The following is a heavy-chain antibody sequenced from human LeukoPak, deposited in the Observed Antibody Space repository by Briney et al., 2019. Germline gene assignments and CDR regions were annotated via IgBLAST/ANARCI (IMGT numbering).Heavy chain of an antibody. V-gene: IGHV3-48*01. CDR3: ARDPGYSYAMDS. CDR2: ISHGSTRI. J-gene: IGHJ4*02. CDR1: GFTFSSYS. Sequence: GGSLRLSCAASGFTFSSYSMNWVRQAPGKGLEWISHISHGSTRIFYADFVEGRFTVSRDDAKNALYLQMNSLRVEDTAVYYCARDPGYSYAMDSWGQGTLVIVSS. D-gene: IGHD5-18*01.